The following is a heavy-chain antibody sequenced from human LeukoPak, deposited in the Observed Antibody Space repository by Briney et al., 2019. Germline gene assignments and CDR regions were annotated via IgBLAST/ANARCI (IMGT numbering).Heavy chain of an antibody. J-gene: IGHJ6*03. Sequence: PSETLSLTCTVSGGSISSYYWSWFRQPAGKGLEWIGRIYTSGSTNYNPSLKSRVTMSVDTSKNQFSLKLSSVTAADTAVYYCARAGAARPWDYYYYMDVWGKGTTVTVSS. D-gene: IGHD6-6*01. CDR2: IYTSGST. CDR3: ARAGAARPWDYYYYMDV. V-gene: IGHV4-4*07. CDR1: GGSISSYY.